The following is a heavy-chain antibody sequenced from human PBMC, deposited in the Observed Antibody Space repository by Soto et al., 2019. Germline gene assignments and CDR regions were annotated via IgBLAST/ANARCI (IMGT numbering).Heavy chain of an antibody. CDR2: ISYDGINK. D-gene: IGHD6-19*01. V-gene: IGHV3-30-3*01. CDR3: AKAARGDTSGWYEYYFDY. CDR1: GFTFSTYT. J-gene: IGHJ4*02. Sequence: QVQLVESGGGVVQPGRSLRLSCAASGFTFSTYTMHWVRQAPGKGLEWVADISYDGINKYFADSVKGRFTISRDNSKNTLYLQMNSLRADDTAVYYCAKAARGDTSGWYEYYFDYWGQGTLVTVSS.